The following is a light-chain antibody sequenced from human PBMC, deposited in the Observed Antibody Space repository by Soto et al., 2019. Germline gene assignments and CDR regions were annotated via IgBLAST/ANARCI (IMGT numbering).Light chain of an antibody. CDR2: GVS. Sequence: QSVLTQPPSASGSPVQSVTISCTGTSSDVGGYDYVSWYQQYPGKAPKLMIYGVSKRPSGVPDRFSGSKSGNTASLTVSGLQAEDEADYYCSSYVGSNNFYVFGTGTKVTVL. V-gene: IGLV2-8*01. CDR3: SSYVGSNNFYV. J-gene: IGLJ1*01. CDR1: SSDVGGYDY.